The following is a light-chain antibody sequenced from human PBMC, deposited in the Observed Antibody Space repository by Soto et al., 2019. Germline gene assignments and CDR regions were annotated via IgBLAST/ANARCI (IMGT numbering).Light chain of an antibody. V-gene: IGLV2-23*01. CDR3: CSYAGSFTWV. J-gene: IGLJ3*02. CDR2: EAT. CDR1: SNDIGTYTL. Sequence: QSVLTQPASVSGSLGQSITISCAGTSNDIGTYTLVSWYQQHPGKAPKLIIYEATKRPSVISNRFSASKSGNAASLTISGLQAEDEAEYYCCSYAGSFTWVFGGGTKLTVL.